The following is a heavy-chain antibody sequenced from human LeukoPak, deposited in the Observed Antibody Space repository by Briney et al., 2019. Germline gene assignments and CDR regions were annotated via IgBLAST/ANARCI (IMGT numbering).Heavy chain of an antibody. Sequence: GGSLRLSCAASGFTFSSYAMSWVRQAPGKGLEWVSAISGSGGSTYYAASVKGRFTISRDNSKNTLYLQMNSLRAEDTAVYYCAKGHYGSGSYYIEYFQHWGQGTLVTVSS. CDR3: AKGHYGSGSYYIEYFQH. V-gene: IGHV3-23*01. CDR1: GFTFSSYA. J-gene: IGHJ1*01. D-gene: IGHD3-10*01. CDR2: ISGSGGST.